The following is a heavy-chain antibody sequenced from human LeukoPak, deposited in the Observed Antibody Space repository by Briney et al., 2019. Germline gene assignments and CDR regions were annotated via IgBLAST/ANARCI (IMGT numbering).Heavy chain of an antibody. J-gene: IGHJ4*02. Sequence: SETLSLTCAVYGGSFSGYYWSWIRQPPGKGLEWIGEIYHRGSTNYNPSLKSRVTISVDTSKNQFSLKLSSVTAAGTAVYYCAGGGQGVVVVAATLALDYWGQGTLVTVSS. CDR1: GGSFSGYY. CDR2: IYHRGST. V-gene: IGHV4-34*01. CDR3: AGGGQGVVVVAATLALDY. D-gene: IGHD2-15*01.